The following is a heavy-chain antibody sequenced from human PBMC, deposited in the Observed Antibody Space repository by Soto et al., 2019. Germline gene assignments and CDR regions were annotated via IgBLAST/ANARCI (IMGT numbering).Heavy chain of an antibody. V-gene: IGHV1-46*01. CDR3: ARPGTTVPYDAFDI. J-gene: IGHJ3*02. D-gene: IGHD4-4*01. CDR2: INPSGGST. Sequence: ASLEVSWKESGDAYTSCYMRWVRHAPGQGLEWMGIINPSGGSTSYAQKFQGRVTMTRDTSTSTVYMELSSLRSEDTAVYYCARPGTTVPYDAFDIWGQGTMVTV. CDR1: GDAYTSCY.